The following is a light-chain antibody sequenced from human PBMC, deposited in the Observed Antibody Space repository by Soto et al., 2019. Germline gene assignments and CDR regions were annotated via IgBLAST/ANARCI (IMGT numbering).Light chain of an antibody. J-gene: IGLJ2*01. CDR2: DVS. CDR3: CSYAGDLAL. CDR1: XXDVGGYDF. Sequence: QSVLTQPRSVSGSPGQSVTXXXTXXXXDVGGYDFVSWYQQHPGKAPKLMISDVSKRPSGVPDRFSGSKSGNTASLTISGLQAEDEADYYCCSYAGDLALFGGGTKLTVL. V-gene: IGLV2-11*01.